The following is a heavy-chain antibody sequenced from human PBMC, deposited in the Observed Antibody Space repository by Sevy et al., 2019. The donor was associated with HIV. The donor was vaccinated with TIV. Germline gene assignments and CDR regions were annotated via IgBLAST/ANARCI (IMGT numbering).Heavy chain of an antibody. J-gene: IGHJ4*02. CDR2: ISSRSSTI. Sequence: GGSLRLSCAASGFTFSSYSMNWVRQAPGKGLEWVSYISSRSSTIYYADSVKGRFTISRDNAKNSLYLQMNSLRDEDMALYYCARGGKDILVLVAATADYWGQGTPVTVSS. CDR3: ARGGKDILVLVAATADY. V-gene: IGHV3-48*02. D-gene: IGHD2-15*01. CDR1: GFTFSSYS.